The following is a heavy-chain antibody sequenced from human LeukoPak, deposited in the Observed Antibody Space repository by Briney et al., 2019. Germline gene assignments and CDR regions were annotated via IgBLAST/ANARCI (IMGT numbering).Heavy chain of an antibody. CDR3: ARVPSNPNYDFWSGYYFDY. CDR1: GYTFTSYG. Sequence: ASVKVSCKASGYTFTSYGISRVRQAPGQGLEWMGWISAYNGNTNYAQKLQGRVTMTTDTSTSTAYMELRSLRSDDTAVYYCARVPSNPNYDFWSGYYFDYWGQGTLVTVSS. J-gene: IGHJ4*02. D-gene: IGHD3-3*01. CDR2: ISAYNGNT. V-gene: IGHV1-18*04.